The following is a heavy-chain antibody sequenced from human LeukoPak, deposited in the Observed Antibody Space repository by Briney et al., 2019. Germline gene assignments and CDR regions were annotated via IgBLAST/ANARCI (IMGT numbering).Heavy chain of an antibody. CDR1: GGSFSGYY. CDR3: ARDTRRVGATGAFDI. Sequence: SETLSLTCAVYGGSFSGYYWSWIRQPAGKGLEWIGRIYTSGSTNYNPSLKSRVTMSVDTSKNQFSLKLSSVTAADTAVYYCARDTRRVGATGAFDIWGQGTMVTVSS. V-gene: IGHV4-4*07. CDR2: IYTSGST. D-gene: IGHD1-26*01. J-gene: IGHJ3*02.